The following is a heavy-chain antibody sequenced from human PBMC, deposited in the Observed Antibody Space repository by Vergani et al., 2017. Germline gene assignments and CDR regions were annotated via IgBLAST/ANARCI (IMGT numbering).Heavy chain of an antibody. D-gene: IGHD5-18*01. CDR2: IGSSSSYI. J-gene: IGHJ4*02. V-gene: IGHV3-21*01. CDR3: ARVGRYGNYFDY. CDR1: GFTFSSYS. Sequence: EVQLVESGGGLVKPGGSLGLSCAASGFTFSSYSMNWVRQAPGKGLEWVSSIGSSSSYIYYADSVKGRFTISRDNAKNSLYLQMNSLRAEDTAVYYCARVGRYGNYFDYWGQGTLVTFSS.